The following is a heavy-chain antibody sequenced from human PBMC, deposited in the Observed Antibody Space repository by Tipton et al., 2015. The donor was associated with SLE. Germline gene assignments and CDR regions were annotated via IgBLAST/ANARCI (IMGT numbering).Heavy chain of an antibody. V-gene: IGHV3-66*02. D-gene: IGHD5-18*01. CDR1: GFTVSSNY. J-gene: IGHJ4*02. CDR2: IYSGGST. CDR3: ARDVDTAMVAPFDY. Sequence: SLRLSCAASGFTVSSNYMSWVRQAPGKGLEWVSVIYSGGSTYYADSVKGRFTISRDNSKNTLYLQMNSLRAEDTAVYYCARDVDTAMVAPFDYWGQGTLVTVSS.